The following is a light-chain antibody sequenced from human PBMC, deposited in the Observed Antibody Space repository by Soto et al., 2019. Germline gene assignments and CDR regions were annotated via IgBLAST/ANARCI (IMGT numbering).Light chain of an antibody. CDR1: GIDVGAYNY. V-gene: IGLV2-8*01. Sequence: QSVLTQPPSASGSPGQSVTISCTGTGIDVGAYNYVSWYQQRPGKAPELMIYEVTKRPSGVPDRFSGSKSGNTASLTVSGRQAEDEADYFCSSYGGSNNVIFGGGTKLTVL. J-gene: IGLJ2*01. CDR3: SSYGGSNNVI. CDR2: EVT.